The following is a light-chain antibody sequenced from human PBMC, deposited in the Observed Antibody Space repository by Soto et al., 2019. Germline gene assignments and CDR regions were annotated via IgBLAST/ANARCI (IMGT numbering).Light chain of an antibody. Sequence: QSVLTPPPSVTGAPGQRVTIFCTWINSNIGTGYGVHWYQQFPGTAPRLLTYGDNNRPSGVPDRFSGSKSGTSASLAITGLQAEDEADYYCQSYDTSRFGLVFGGGTK. V-gene: IGLV1-40*01. CDR1: NSNIGTGYG. J-gene: IGLJ3*02. CDR2: GDN. CDR3: QSYDTSRFGLV.